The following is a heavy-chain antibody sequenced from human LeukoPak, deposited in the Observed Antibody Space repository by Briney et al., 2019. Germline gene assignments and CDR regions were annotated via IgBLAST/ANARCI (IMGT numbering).Heavy chain of an antibody. CDR2: IHHGGGT. Sequence: SGTLSLTCAVSGDSITGDNWWSWVRQPPGKGLEWIGEIHHGGGTGYNLSLRSRVIIAQDNSKNQFSLQLTSVTAADTAVYYCAKNLASWGQGTLVSVSS. CDR1: GDSITGDNW. D-gene: IGHD2/OR15-2a*01. CDR3: AKNLAS. J-gene: IGHJ5*02. V-gene: IGHV4-4*02.